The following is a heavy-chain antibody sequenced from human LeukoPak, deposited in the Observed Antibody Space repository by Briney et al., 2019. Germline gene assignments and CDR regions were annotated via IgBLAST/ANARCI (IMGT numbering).Heavy chain of an antibody. CDR1: GFTFDDYG. CDR2: INWNGGST. Sequence: GGSLRLSCAASGFTFDDYGMSWVRQAPRKVLEWVSGINWNGGSTGYANSVKGRFTISRDNAKNSLYLQMNSLRAEDTALYYCARGARGVSGYYFDYWGQGTLVTVSS. D-gene: IGHD3-10*01. J-gene: IGHJ4*02. V-gene: IGHV3-20*04. CDR3: ARGARGVSGYYFDY.